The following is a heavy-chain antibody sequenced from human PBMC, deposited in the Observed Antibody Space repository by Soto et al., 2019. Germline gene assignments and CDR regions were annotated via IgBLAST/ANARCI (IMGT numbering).Heavy chain of an antibody. D-gene: IGHD4-17*01. J-gene: IGHJ4*02. CDR3: ARRLEYGDYAIFDAIDY. CDR2: IYYSGST. CDR1: GGSISSSSYY. V-gene: IGHV4-39*01. Sequence: SETLSLTCTVSGGSISSSSYYWGWIRQPPGKGLEWIGSIYYSGSTYYNPSLKSRVTISVDTSKNQFSLKLSSVTAADTAVYYCARRLEYGDYAIFDAIDYWGQGTLVTVSS.